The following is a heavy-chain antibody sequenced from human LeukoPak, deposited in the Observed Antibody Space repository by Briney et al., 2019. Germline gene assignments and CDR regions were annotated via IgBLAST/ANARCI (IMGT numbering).Heavy chain of an antibody. J-gene: IGHJ4*02. D-gene: IGHD3-22*01. V-gene: IGHV1-46*01. CDR3: ARADADVGDSSGYYFVY. Sequence: ASVKVSCKASGYTFTSYAMHWVRQAPGQRLEWMGIINPSGGSTSYAQKFQGRVTMTRDTSTSTVYMELSSLRSEDTAVYYCARADADVGDSSGYYFVYWGRGTLVTVSS. CDR1: GYTFTSYA. CDR2: INPSGGST.